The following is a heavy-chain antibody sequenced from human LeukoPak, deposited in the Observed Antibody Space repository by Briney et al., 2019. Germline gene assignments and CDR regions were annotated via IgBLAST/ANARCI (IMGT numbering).Heavy chain of an antibody. CDR1: GFNVSSNY. Sequence: PGGSLKLSCAASGFNVSSNYMSGVRQAPGKGLEWVSVLYGVGGTYYADSVQGRFTISRHNSRNTLYLQLNSLRPEDTAVYYCARGAYGGPFDCWGQGTLVTVSS. D-gene: IGHD4/OR15-4a*01. CDR3: ARGAYGGPFDC. J-gene: IGHJ4*02. V-gene: IGHV3-53*04. CDR2: LYGVGGT.